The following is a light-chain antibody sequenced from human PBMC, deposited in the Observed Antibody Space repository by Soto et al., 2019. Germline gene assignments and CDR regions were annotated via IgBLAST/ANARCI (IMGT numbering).Light chain of an antibody. Sequence: QSAPTQPASVSGSPGQSITISCTGTASDIGGSKFVSWYQQHAGKAPKLLIFEVSNWPSGVSYRFSGSKSGNTASLTISALQAEDEADYYCSSYTGTASRVFGGGTKLTVL. CDR2: EVS. J-gene: IGLJ3*02. CDR3: SSYTGTASRV. CDR1: ASDIGGSKF. V-gene: IGLV2-14*01.